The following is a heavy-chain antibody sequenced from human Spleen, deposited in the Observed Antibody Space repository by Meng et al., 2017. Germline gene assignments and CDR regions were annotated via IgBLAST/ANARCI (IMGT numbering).Heavy chain of an antibody. D-gene: IGHD3-10*01. CDR3: ARDLDGVLDY. Sequence: SETLSLTCTVSGGSISTYFWTWIRQPPGKGLEWIGYIYYSGSTNYNPSLKSRVTISVDTSKNQFSVKLSSVTAADTAVYYCARDLDGVLDYWGQGTLVTVSS. CDR2: IYYSGST. CDR1: GGSISTYF. V-gene: IGHV4-59*01. J-gene: IGHJ4*02.